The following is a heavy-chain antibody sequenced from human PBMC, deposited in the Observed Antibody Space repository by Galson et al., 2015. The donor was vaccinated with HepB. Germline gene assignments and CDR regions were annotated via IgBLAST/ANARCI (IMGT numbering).Heavy chain of an antibody. CDR2: LSSHGDNE. V-gene: IGHV3-30*04. D-gene: IGHD3-16*01. Sequence: EWVAVLSSHGDNEYYADSVKGRFTISRDNSENTVYLQMHSLRVEDTAVYYCARTFYFDYWGQGTLVTVSS. CDR3: ARTFYFDY. J-gene: IGHJ4*02.